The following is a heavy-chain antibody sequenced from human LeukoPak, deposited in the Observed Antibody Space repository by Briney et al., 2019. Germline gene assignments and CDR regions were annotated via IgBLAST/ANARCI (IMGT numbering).Heavy chain of an antibody. V-gene: IGHV3-23*01. J-gene: IGHJ3*02. CDR1: GFTFSSYA. D-gene: IGHD3-10*01. CDR2: ISGSGGST. Sequence: GGSLRLSCAASGFTFSSYAMSWVRQAPGKGLEWVSAISGSGGSTYYADSVKGRFTISRDNSKNTLYLQMNSLRAEDTAVYYCAKAAITMVRGVIGAFDIWGQGTMVTVSS. CDR3: AKAAITMVRGVIGAFDI.